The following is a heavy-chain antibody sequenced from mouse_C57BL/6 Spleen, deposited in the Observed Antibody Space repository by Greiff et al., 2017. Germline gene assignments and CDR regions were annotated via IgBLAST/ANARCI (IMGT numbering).Heavy chain of an antibody. CDR1: GYTFTSYW. D-gene: IGHD2-3*01. CDR2: IDPSDSYT. J-gene: IGHJ2*01. CDR3: ARRGIYDGYLYYFDY. Sequence: VQLQQPGAELVMPGASVKLSCKASGYTFTSYWMHWVKQRPGQGLEWIGEIDPSDSYTNYNQKFKGKSTLTVDKSSSTAYMQLSSLTSEDSAVYYCARRGIYDGYLYYFDYWGQGTTLTVSS. V-gene: IGHV1-69*01.